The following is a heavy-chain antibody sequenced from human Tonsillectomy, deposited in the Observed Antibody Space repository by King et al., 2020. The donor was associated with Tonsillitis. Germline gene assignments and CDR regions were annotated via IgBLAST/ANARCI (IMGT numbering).Heavy chain of an antibody. Sequence: VQLQESGPGLVKPSETLSLTCTVSGGSISSYYWSWIRQPPGKGLEWIGYIYYSGSTNYNPSLKSRVTISVDTSKNQFSLKLSFVTAADTAVYYCARDSTQSYYDCWSGYLGGYYYMDVWGKGTPVTVSS. CDR3: ARDSTQSYYDCWSGYLGGYYYMDV. CDR1: GGSISSYY. D-gene: IGHD3-3*01. V-gene: IGHV4-59*01. CDR2: IYYSGST. J-gene: IGHJ6*03.